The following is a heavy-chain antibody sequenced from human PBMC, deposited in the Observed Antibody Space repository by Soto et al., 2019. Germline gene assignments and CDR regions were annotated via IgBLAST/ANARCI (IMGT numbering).Heavy chain of an antibody. V-gene: IGHV1-69*13. D-gene: IGHD6-6*01. CDR1: GGTFSSYA. CDR3: ARLLTEYSSTGNV. Sequence: VKVSCKASGGTFSSYAISWVRQAPGQGLEWMGGIIPIFGTANYAQKFQGRVTITADESTSTAYMELSSLRSEDTAVYYCARLLTEYSSTGNVWGQGTTVTVSS. CDR2: IIPIFGTA. J-gene: IGHJ6*02.